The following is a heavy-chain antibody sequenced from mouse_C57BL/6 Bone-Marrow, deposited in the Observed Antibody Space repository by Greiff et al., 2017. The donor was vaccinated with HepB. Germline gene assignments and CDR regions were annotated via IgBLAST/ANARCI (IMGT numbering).Heavy chain of an antibody. V-gene: IGHV1-69*01. CDR2: IDPSDSYT. CDR1: GYTFTSYW. CDR3: ARDEGITTVVADYYAMDY. J-gene: IGHJ4*01. Sequence: QVHVKQPGAELVMPGASVKLSCKASGYTFTSYWMHWVKQRPGQGLEWIGEIDPSDSYTNYNQKFKGKSTLTVDKSSSTAYMQLSSLTSEDSAVYYCARDEGITTVVADYYAMDYWGQGTSVTVSS. D-gene: IGHD1-1*01.